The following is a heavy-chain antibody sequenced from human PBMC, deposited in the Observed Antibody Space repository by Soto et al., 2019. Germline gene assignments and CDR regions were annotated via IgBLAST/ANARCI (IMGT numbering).Heavy chain of an antibody. J-gene: IGHJ4*02. CDR1: GYTFTSYG. D-gene: IGHD2-21*02. Sequence: ASVKVSCKASGYTFTSYGISWVRQATGQGLEWMGWMNPSSGNTGYIQKFQGRVTMTRNTSTSTAYLELTSLTSDDTAVYYCARTRLCGGDCYSAYYFDFWGQGALVTVSS. CDR2: MNPSSGNT. CDR3: ARTRLCGGDCYSAYYFDF. V-gene: IGHV1-8*02.